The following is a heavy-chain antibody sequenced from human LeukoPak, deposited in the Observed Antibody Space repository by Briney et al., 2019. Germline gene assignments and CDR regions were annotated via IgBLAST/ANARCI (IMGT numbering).Heavy chain of an antibody. D-gene: IGHD6-19*01. CDR2: IIPILGIA. CDR3: ARNLQHIAVGEY. CDR1: GGTFSSYT. V-gene: IGHV1-69*02. J-gene: IGHJ4*02. Sequence: SVKVSCKASGGTFSSYTISLVRQAHGRGLEWMGRIIPILGIANYAQKFQGRVTITADKSTSTAYMELSSLRSEDTAVYYCARNLQHIAVGEYWGQGTLVTVSS.